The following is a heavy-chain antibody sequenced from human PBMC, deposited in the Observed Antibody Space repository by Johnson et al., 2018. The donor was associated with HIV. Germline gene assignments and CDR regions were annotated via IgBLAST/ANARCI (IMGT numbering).Heavy chain of an antibody. Sequence: VQLVESGGGVVRPGESLRLSCAASGFTFDDYGMSWVRQAPGKGLEWVSGINWNGGSTGYADSVKGRFTISRDNAKNSLYLHMHSLRAEDTALYYCARRQDYDTSGYFYHESAFDIWGQGTMVTVSS. V-gene: IGHV3-20*04. CDR3: ARRQDYDTSGYFYHESAFDI. J-gene: IGHJ3*02. CDR2: INWNGGST. CDR1: GFTFDDYG. D-gene: IGHD3-22*01.